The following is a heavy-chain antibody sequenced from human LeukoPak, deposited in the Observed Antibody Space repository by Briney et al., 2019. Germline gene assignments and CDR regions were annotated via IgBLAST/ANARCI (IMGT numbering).Heavy chain of an antibody. CDR2: ISYDGSNK. D-gene: IGHD6-19*01. CDR1: GFTFSSYA. V-gene: IGHV3-30-3*02. J-gene: IGHJ4*02. Sequence: GGSLRLSCAASGFTFSSYAMHWVRQAPGKGLEWVAVISYDGSNKYYADSVKGRFTISRDNSKNTLYLQMNSLRAEDTAVYYCAKDPRGWYAADYWGQGTLVTVSS. CDR3: AKDPRGWYAADY.